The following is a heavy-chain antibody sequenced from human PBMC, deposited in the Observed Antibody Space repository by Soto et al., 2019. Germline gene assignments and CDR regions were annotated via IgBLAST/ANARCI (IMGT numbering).Heavy chain of an antibody. D-gene: IGHD6-19*01. CDR2: ISGSGGST. V-gene: IGHV3-23*01. CDR3: AKVGIAVAGTGYFDY. Sequence: PGGSLRLSGAASGCTFSSYAMSWVRQAPGKGLEWVSAISGSGGSTYYADSVKGRFTISRDNSKNTLYLQMNSLRAEDTAVYYCAKVGIAVAGTGYFDYWGQGTLVTVSS. J-gene: IGHJ4*02. CDR1: GCTFSSYA.